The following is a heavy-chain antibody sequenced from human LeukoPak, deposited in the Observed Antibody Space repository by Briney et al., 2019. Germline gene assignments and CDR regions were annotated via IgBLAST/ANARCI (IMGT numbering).Heavy chain of an antibody. Sequence: PSETLSLTCTVSGGSISSYYWSWIRQPPGKGLEWIGYTYYSGSTNYNPSLKSRVTISVDTSKNQFSLKLSSVTAADTAVYYCARRSYYGHFDYWGQGTLVTVSS. CDR2: TYYSGST. D-gene: IGHD3-10*01. J-gene: IGHJ4*02. CDR1: GGSISSYY. CDR3: ARRSYYGHFDY. V-gene: IGHV4-59*08.